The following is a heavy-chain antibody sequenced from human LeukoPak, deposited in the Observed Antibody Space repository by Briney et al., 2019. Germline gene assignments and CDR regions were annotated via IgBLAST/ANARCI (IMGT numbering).Heavy chain of an antibody. CDR1: GFTFSSYA. CDR3: ARDQFEYSGNYGMDV. J-gene: IGHJ6*02. CDR2: ISYDGSNK. D-gene: IGHD6-6*01. Sequence: GGSLRLSCAASGFTFSSYAMHWVRQAPGKGLERVAVISYDGSNKYYADSVKGRFTISRDNSKNTLYLQMNSLRAEDTAVYYCARDQFEYSGNYGMDVWGQGTTVTVSS. V-gene: IGHV3-30-3*01.